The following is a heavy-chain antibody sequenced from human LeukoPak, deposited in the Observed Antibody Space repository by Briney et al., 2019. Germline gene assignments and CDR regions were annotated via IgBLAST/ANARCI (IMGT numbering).Heavy chain of an antibody. CDR1: GFTFSSYA. J-gene: IGHJ4*02. CDR2: ISYDGSNK. D-gene: IGHD3-22*01. Sequence: GGSLRLSCAASGFTFSSYAMHWVRQAPGKGLEWVAVISYDGSNKYYADSVKGRFTISRDNSKDTLYLQKNSLRAEDTAVYYCARDSLYYYDSSGYYCLDYWGQGTLVTVSS. CDR3: ARDSLYYYDSSGYYCLDY. V-gene: IGHV3-30-3*01.